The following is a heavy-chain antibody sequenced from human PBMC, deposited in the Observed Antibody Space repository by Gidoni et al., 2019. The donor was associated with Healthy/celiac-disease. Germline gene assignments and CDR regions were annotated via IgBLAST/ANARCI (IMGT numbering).Heavy chain of an antibody. CDR1: GFTVSSNY. V-gene: IGHV3-53*01. CDR3: ARGDEATQSDSSGYPYYFDY. D-gene: IGHD3-22*01. Sequence: EVQLVESGGGLIQPGGSLRLSCAASGFTVSSNYMRGVRQAPGKGLEWVSVIYSGGSTYYTDSVKGRFTISRDNSKNTLYLQMNSLRAEDTAVYYCARGDEATQSDSSGYPYYFDYWGQGTLVTVSS. J-gene: IGHJ4*02. CDR2: IYSGGST.